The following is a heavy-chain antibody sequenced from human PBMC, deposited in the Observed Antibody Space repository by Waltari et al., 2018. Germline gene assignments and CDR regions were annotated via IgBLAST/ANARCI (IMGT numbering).Heavy chain of an antibody. J-gene: IGHJ5*02. CDR1: AFTFSRYS. Sequence: EVQLVESGVGLVKPGGSLRLSCAASAFTFSRYSMNWVRQAPGKGLEWVSSISSSSSYIYYADSVKGRFTISRADSKNTLYLQMNSLRAEDTAVYYCAREGGNFNWIDLWGQGTLVTVSS. CDR3: AREGGNFNWIDL. V-gene: IGHV3-21*01. D-gene: IGHD2-21*02. CDR2: ISSSSSYI.